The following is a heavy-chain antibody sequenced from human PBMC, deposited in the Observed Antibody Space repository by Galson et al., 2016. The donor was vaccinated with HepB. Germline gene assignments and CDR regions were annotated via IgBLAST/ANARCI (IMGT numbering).Heavy chain of an antibody. CDR1: GGSFRDYY. CDR2: VNHSGST. CDR3: ARSSPSTTVNWFGP. J-gene: IGHJ5*02. D-gene: IGHD1-7*01. Sequence: ETLSLTCGVYGGSFRDYYWSWIRPPPGKGLEWIGEVNHSGSTNYSPSLKSRVTISADTPKNQFSLKLRSVTAADTAVYYCARSSPSTTVNWFGPWGQGTLVTVYS. V-gene: IGHV4-34*01.